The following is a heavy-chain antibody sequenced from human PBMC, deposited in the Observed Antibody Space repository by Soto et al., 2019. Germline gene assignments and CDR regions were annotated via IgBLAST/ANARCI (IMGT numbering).Heavy chain of an antibody. CDR3: ARNPSQAAFDI. CDR1: GFTFSSYW. J-gene: IGHJ3*02. Sequence: GGSLSLSCAASGFTFSSYWMSWVRQAPGKGLEWVANIKPGGSQKWYVDSVKGRFTISRDNAKNMLSLQMNSLRAEDTAIYYCARNPSQAAFDIWGQGTMVTVSS. CDR2: IKPGGSQK. V-gene: IGHV3-7*05.